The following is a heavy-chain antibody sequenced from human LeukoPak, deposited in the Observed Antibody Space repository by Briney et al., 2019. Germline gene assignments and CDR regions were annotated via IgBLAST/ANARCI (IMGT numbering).Heavy chain of an antibody. J-gene: IGHJ5*02. V-gene: IGHV1-2*02. D-gene: IGHD2-2*01. Sequence: GASVKVSCKASGYTFTSYYMHWVRQAPGQGLEWMGWINPNSGGTNYAQKFQGRVTMTRDTSISTAYMELSRLRSDDTAVYYCARSGVVVPAAIGQNWFDPWGQGTLVTVSS. CDR1: GYTFTSYY. CDR3: ARSGVVVPAAIGQNWFDP. CDR2: INPNSGGT.